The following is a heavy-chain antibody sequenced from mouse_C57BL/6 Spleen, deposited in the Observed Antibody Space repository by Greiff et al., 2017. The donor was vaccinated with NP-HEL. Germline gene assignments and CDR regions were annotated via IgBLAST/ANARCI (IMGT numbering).Heavy chain of an antibody. CDR3: VRGSSHGYFDY. D-gene: IGHD1-1*01. V-gene: IGHV10-1*01. J-gene: IGHJ2*01. CDR2: IRSKSNNYAT. CDR1: GFSFNTYA. Sequence: VQLKESGGGLVQPKGSLKLSCAASGFSFNTYAMNWVRQAPGKGLEWVARIRSKSNNYATYYADSVKDRFTISRDDSESMLYLQMNNLKTEDTAMYYCVRGSSHGYFDYWGQGTTLTVSS.